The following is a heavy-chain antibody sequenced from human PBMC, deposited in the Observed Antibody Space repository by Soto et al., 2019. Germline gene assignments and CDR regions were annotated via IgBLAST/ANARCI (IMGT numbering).Heavy chain of an antibody. V-gene: IGHV4-30-4*01. CDR3: ARGWDYYDSSGYYFPDY. CDR2: IYYSGSI. J-gene: IGHJ4*02. Sequence: QVQLQESGPGLVKPSQTLSLTCTVSGGSISSGDYYWSWIRQPPGKGLEWIGYIYYSGSIYYNPSLQRRVTISVDTSKNQFSLKLSSVTAADTAVYYCARGWDYYDSSGYYFPDYWGQGTLVTVSS. D-gene: IGHD3-22*01. CDR1: GGSISSGDYY.